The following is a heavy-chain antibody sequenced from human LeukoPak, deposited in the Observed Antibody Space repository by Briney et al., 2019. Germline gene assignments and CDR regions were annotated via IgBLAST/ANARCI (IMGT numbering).Heavy chain of an antibody. D-gene: IGHD6-13*01. Sequence: AGSLRLSCATSGFIFSSYAMSWVRQAPGKGLEWASAISGSGGSTYHADSVKSRFTISRDSSKNTLYLQMNSLRAEDTAIYYCARVIRAAAGKGYFDYWGQGALVTVSS. V-gene: IGHV3-23*01. CDR2: ISGSGGST. CDR3: ARVIRAAAGKGYFDY. J-gene: IGHJ4*02. CDR1: GFIFSSYA.